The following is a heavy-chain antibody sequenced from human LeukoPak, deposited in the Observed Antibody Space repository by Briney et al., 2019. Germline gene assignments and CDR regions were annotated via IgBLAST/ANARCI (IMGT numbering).Heavy chain of an antibody. D-gene: IGHD6-19*01. CDR1: GFSVSGNR. Sequence: GGSLRLSCAASGFSVSGNRVSWVCQAPGKGLEWVLAIGGSGRSAYYADSVRGRFTISRDNSKNTLYLQMNSLRAEDTAVYYCASGPEDNSGWNGLLYWGQGALVTVSS. CDR3: ASGPEDNSGWNGLLY. V-gene: IGHV3-23*01. J-gene: IGHJ4*02. CDR2: IGGSGRSA.